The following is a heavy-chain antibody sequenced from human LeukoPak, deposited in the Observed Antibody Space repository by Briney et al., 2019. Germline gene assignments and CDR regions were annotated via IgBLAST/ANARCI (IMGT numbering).Heavy chain of an antibody. V-gene: IGHV4-59*08. CDR3: ARHFHAGYCSGGSCYSDAFDI. CDR2: IYYSGST. J-gene: IGHJ3*02. CDR1: GGSISSYY. D-gene: IGHD2-15*01. Sequence: PSETLSLTCTVSGGSISSYYWSWIRQPPGKGLEWIGYIYYSGSTNYNPSLKSRVTISVDTSKNQFSLKLSSVTAADTAVYYCARHFHAGYCSGGSCYSDAFDIWGQGTMVTVSS.